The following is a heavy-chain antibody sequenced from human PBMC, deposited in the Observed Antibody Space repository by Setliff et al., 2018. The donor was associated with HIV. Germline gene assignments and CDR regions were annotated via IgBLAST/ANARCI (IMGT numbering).Heavy chain of an antibody. V-gene: IGHV4-61*02. J-gene: IGHJ1*01. CDR3: AREAEQDYDVVTETLVEGAYIQF. D-gene: IGHD3-9*01. Sequence: TLSLTCTVSGASLNSGSYFWSWVRQPAGKGLGWIGRIYTSGDTNYNPSLKSRVTISMDTSKKQFSLKLRSVTAADTAVYYCAREAEQDYDVVTETLVEGAYIQFWGQGSLVTVSS. CDR1: GASLNSGSYF. CDR2: IYTSGDT.